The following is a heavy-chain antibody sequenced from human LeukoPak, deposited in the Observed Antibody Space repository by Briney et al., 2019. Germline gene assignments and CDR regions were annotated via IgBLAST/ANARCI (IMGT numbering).Heavy chain of an antibody. Sequence: GGSLRLSCAASGFTFSSYAMSWVRQAPGKGLEWVSDISGSGGSTYYADSVKGRFTVSRDYSKNTLYLQMNSLRAEDTAVYYCAREGGGDYGDYLRYWGQGTLVTVSS. CDR3: AREGGGDYGDYLRY. V-gene: IGHV3-23*01. CDR2: ISGSGGST. CDR1: GFTFSSYA. J-gene: IGHJ4*02. D-gene: IGHD4-17*01.